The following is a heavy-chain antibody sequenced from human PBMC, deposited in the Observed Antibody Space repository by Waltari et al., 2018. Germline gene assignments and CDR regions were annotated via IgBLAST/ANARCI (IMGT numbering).Heavy chain of an antibody. V-gene: IGHV3-30-3*01. Sequence: QAQLVESGGGVVQPGRSLRLSCAASGFMFSSYSMHWVRQAPGKGLEWGAVISYDGYNKYHADSVKGRFTISRDNSKNTLYVEMNDLRAEDTAVYFCARDPRYYYDSGLDRWGQGTLVTVSS. CDR1: GFMFSSYS. CDR3: ARDPRYYYDSGLDR. D-gene: IGHD3-22*01. J-gene: IGHJ5*02. CDR2: ISYDGYNK.